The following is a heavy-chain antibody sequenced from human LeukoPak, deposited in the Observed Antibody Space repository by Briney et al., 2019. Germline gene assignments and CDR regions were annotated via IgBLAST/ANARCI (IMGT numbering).Heavy chain of an antibody. Sequence: ASVKVSCKASGYTFTSYGISWVRQAPGQGLEWMGWISAYNGNTNYAQKLQGRVTMTTDTSTSTAYMELRSLRSDDTAVYYCGRDPSGNDINYRDVWGKGTTATVPS. D-gene: IGHD1-1*01. CDR3: GRDPSGNDINYRDV. CDR1: GYTFTSYG. CDR2: ISAYNGNT. V-gene: IGHV1-18*01. J-gene: IGHJ6*03.